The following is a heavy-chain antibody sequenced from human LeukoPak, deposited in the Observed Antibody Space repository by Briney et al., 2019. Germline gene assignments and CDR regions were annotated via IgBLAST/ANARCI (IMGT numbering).Heavy chain of an antibody. CDR2: IYPGDSDT. CDR1: GYSFTNYW. CDR3: ARDRPHDAFDI. Sequence: GESLKISCKGSGYSFTNYWIGWVRQMPGKGVEWMGIIYPGDSDTRYSPSFQGQVTISADKSISTAYLQWSSLKASDTAIYYCARDRPHDAFDIWGQGTMVIVSS. V-gene: IGHV5-51*01. J-gene: IGHJ3*02.